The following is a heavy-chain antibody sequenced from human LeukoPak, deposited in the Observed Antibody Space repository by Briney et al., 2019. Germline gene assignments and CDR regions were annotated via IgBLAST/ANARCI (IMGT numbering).Heavy chain of an antibody. Sequence: SETLSLTCTVSSGSLNGYYWGWIRQPPGKGLEYIGFIFYTGSINYDSSLKSRITISLDTSKNLFSLKLRSVTAADTAVYHCARFAYGGYYFDYWGQGALVTVSS. CDR3: ARFAYGGYYFDY. V-gene: IGHV4-59*01. D-gene: IGHD4-23*01. CDR2: IFYTGSI. CDR1: SGSLNGYY. J-gene: IGHJ4*02.